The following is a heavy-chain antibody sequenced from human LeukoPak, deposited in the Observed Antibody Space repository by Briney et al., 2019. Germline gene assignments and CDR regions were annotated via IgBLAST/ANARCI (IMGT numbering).Heavy chain of an antibody. Sequence: ASVKVSCKASGYTFTSYDINWVRQATGQGLEWMGWMNPNSGNTGYAQEFQGRVTMTRNTSISTAYMELSSLRSEDTAVYYCARKGYCSSTSCFSIYYYGMDVWGQGTTVTVSS. D-gene: IGHD2-2*01. CDR1: GYTFTSYD. CDR2: MNPNSGNT. J-gene: IGHJ6*02. V-gene: IGHV1-8*01. CDR3: ARKGYCSSTSCFSIYYYGMDV.